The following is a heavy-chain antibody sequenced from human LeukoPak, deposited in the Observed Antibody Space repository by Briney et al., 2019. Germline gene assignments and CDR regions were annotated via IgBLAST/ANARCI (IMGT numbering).Heavy chain of an antibody. Sequence: SETLSLTCTVSGGSISSGGYYWSWIRQHPGKGLEWIGYIYYSGSTYYNPSLKSRLTISVDTSKNQFSLKLSSVTTADTAVYYCARGRASDYWGQGTLVTVSS. CDR1: GGSISSGGYY. CDR3: ARGRASDY. J-gene: IGHJ4*02. D-gene: IGHD1-26*01. CDR2: IYYSGST. V-gene: IGHV4-31*03.